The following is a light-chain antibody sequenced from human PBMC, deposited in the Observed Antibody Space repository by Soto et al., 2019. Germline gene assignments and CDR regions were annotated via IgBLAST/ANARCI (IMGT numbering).Light chain of an antibody. CDR2: EVV. V-gene: IGLV2-8*02. CDR3: KSYAGSNTYV. Sequence: QSVLTQPPSASRSPGQSVTISCTGTKNDIGVYDFVSWYQHHPGKAPRLIIYEVVQRPSGVPDRFSGSKSGNTASLTVSGLQAADEADYFCKSYAGSNTYVLGSGTKVTVL. CDR1: KNDIGVYDF. J-gene: IGLJ1*01.